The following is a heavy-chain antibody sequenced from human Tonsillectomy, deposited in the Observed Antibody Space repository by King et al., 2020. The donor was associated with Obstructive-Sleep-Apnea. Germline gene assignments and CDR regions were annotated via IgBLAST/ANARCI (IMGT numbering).Heavy chain of an antibody. J-gene: IGHJ2*01. CDR1: GFTFSSYY. D-gene: IGHD3-22*01. CDR2: IMSIITNI. V-gene: IGHV3-21*01. CDR3: ARVNYYDSSGSIYWYFDL. Sequence: VQLVESGGGLVKPGGSLRLACVASGFTFSSYYMDWVRRAPGKGLEWVSPIMSIITNIYYADSVKGRFTISRDNAKNSQYLQMNSLRAEDTATYYCARVNYYDSSGSIYWYFDLWGRGTLVTVSS.